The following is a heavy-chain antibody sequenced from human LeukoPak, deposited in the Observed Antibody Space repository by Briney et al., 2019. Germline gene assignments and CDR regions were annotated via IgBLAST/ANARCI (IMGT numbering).Heavy chain of an antibody. D-gene: IGHD3-10*01. CDR1: GFTFSSFE. CDR3: AKGGEGY. Sequence: PGGSLRLSCAASGFTFSSFEMSWVRQAPGKGPEWVSYISRSGGTIYYADSVKGRFTISRDAAKNSLYLQMSSLRAEDTAVYYCAKGGEGYWGQGTLVTVSS. J-gene: IGHJ4*02. CDR2: ISRSGGTI. V-gene: IGHV3-48*03.